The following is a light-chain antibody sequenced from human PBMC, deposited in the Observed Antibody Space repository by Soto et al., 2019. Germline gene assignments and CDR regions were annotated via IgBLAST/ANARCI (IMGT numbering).Light chain of an antibody. CDR3: QCYHTVSRT. CDR1: QSISNL. J-gene: IGKJ1*01. V-gene: IGKV1-5*03. CDR2: KAT. Sequence: DIQMTQSPSTLSASVGDRVTITCRAGQSISNLLAWYQQKSGRAPKLLIYKATILQSGVPSRFSGSGSGTEFTLTISNLQPDDFATYYCQCYHTVSRTFXQGTKV.